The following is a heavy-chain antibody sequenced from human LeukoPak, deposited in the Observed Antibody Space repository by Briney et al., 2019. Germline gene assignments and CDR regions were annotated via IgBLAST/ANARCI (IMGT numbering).Heavy chain of an antibody. J-gene: IGHJ4*02. CDR3: AKAAAMVRGVTSPLDY. Sequence: PGGSLRLSCAASGFTFSNYAMHWVRQAPGKGLEWVSFIRNDGNEIYYADSVKGRFTISRDNSRDTLYFQMNSLRAEDTAVYYCAKAAAMVRGVTSPLDYWGQGTLVTVSS. V-gene: IGHV3-30*02. CDR2: IRNDGNEI. CDR1: GFTFSNYA. D-gene: IGHD3-10*01.